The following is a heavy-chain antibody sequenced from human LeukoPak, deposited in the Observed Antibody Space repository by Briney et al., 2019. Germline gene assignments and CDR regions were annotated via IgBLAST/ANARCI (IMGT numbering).Heavy chain of an antibody. D-gene: IGHD4-23*01. CDR2: INSGNGDT. CDR1: EYTFTRHT. CDR3: ARETSVAQNDAFDI. J-gene: IGHJ3*02. V-gene: IGHV1-3*01. Sequence: ASVKVSCKASEYTFTRHTIHWVRQAPGQRLEWMGWINSGNGDTKYSQKFQGTVSITRDTSASIAYMELSRLRSEDTAVYYCARETSVAQNDAFDIWGQGTMVTVSS.